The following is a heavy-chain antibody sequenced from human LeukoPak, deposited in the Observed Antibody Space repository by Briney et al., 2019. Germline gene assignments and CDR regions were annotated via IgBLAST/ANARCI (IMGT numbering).Heavy chain of an antibody. Sequence: PGRSLRLSCAASGFTFDDYAMHWVRQAPGKGLEWVSGISWNSGSIVYADSVKGRFTISRDNAKNSLYLQMNSLRAEDTALYYCAKGDGSGSYYNNDAFDIWGQGTMVTVSS. CDR3: AKGDGSGSYYNNDAFDI. V-gene: IGHV3-9*01. D-gene: IGHD3-10*01. CDR1: GFTFDDYA. CDR2: ISWNSGSI. J-gene: IGHJ3*02.